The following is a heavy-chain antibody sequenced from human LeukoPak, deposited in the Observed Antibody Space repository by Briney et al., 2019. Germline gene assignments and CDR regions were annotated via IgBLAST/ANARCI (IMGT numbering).Heavy chain of an antibody. CDR3: ARARGVAAAVVDY. J-gene: IGHJ4*02. CDR2: IYSGGTT. CDR1: GFTVSNNY. Sequence: GGSLRLSCAASGFTVSNNYMSWVRQAPGKGLEWVSLIYSGGTTYYADSVEGRFTISRDNSENTLYLQMNSLRDEDTAVYYCARARGVAAAVVDYWGQGTLVTVSS. V-gene: IGHV3-66*01. D-gene: IGHD6-13*01.